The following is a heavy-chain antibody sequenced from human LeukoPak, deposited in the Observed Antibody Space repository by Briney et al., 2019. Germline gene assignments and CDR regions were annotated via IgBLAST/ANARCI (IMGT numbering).Heavy chain of an antibody. CDR2: IFYSGST. D-gene: IGHD1-26*01. CDR1: GGSISTYY. V-gene: IGHV4-59*01. J-gene: IGHJ3*01. Sequence: KPSETLSLTCTVSGGSISTYYWSWIRQPPGKGLEWIGYIFYSGSTNYNPSLKSRVTISVDTSKDQFSLKLSSVTAADTAVYYCARAPGAYAAFDFWGQGTMVTVSS. CDR3: ARAPGAYAAFDF.